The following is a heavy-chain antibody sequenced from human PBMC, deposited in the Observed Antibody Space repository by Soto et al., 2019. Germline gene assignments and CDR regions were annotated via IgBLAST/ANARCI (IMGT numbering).Heavy chain of an antibody. Sequence: TSETLSLTCTVSGGSFRISSYYWGWIRQPPGKGLEWIGSIYYSGSTYYNPSLKSRVTISVDTSKNQFSLKLSSVTAADTAVYYCARQETTVRSKNYGMDVWGQGTTVT. CDR3: ARQETTVRSKNYGMDV. CDR1: GGSFRISSYY. D-gene: IGHD4-17*01. J-gene: IGHJ6*02. CDR2: IYYSGST. V-gene: IGHV4-39*01.